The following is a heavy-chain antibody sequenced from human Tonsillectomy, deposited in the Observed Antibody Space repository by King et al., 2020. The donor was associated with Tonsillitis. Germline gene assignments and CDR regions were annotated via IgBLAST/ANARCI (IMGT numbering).Heavy chain of an antibody. J-gene: IGHJ6*03. CDR2: IDYSGST. V-gene: IGHV4-39*01. Sequence: QLQESGPGLVKPSETLSLTCTVSGGSISSSSHYWGWIRQPPGKGLEWIGSIDYSGSTHHNPSLRSRLTISVDTSKNQFSLNLTSVTAADTAVYYCARHSIYMDVWGKGATVTVSS. CDR1: GGSISSSSHY. CDR3: ARHSIYMDV.